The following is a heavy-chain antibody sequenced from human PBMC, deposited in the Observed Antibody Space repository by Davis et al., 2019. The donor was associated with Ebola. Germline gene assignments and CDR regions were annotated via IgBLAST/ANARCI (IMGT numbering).Heavy chain of an antibody. CDR1: GYSISSGYY. V-gene: IGHV4-38-2*02. J-gene: IGHJ6*04. Sequence: SETLSLTCTVSGYSISSGYYWGWIRQPPGKGLEWIARIYHSGSTYYNPSLKSRVTISVDTSKNQFSLKLSSVTAADTAVYYCARHPGMDVWGKGTTVTVSS. CDR3: ARHPGMDV. CDR2: IYHSGST.